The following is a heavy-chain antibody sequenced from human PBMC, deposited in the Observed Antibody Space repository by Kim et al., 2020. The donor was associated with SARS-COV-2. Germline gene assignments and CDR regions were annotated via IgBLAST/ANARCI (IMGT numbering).Heavy chain of an antibody. CDR3: ARSKSYHYDSSGYLEYNYYYGMDV. Sequence: SVKVSCKASGGTFSSYAISWVRQAPGQGLEWMGGIIPIFGTANYAQKFQGRVTITADESTRTAYMELSSLRSEDTAVYYCARSKSYHYDSSGYLEYNYYYGMDVWGQGTTVPVSS. D-gene: IGHD3-22*01. V-gene: IGHV1-69*13. CDR2: IIPIFGTA. CDR1: GGTFSSYA. J-gene: IGHJ6*02.